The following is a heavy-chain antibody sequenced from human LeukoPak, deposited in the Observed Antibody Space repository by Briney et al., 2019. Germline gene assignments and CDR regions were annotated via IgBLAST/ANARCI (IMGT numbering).Heavy chain of an antibody. CDR2: MYSSGST. CDR3: ARSGSGYLRYYFDY. V-gene: IGHV4-39*07. CDR1: GGSISSSSYY. Sequence: SETLSLTCTVSGGSISSSSYYWGWLRQPPGKGLEWIGSMYSSGSTYYNPSLKSRVTISVDTSKNQFSLKLSSVTAADTAVYYCARSGSGYLRYYFDYWGQGTLVTVSS. D-gene: IGHD5-12*01. J-gene: IGHJ4*02.